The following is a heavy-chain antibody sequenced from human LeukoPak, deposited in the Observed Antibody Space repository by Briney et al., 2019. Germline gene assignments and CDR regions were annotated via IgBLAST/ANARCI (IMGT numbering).Heavy chain of an antibody. V-gene: IGHV4-59*01. CDR3: ARVSGDYNYYYYYGMDV. J-gene: IGHJ6*02. D-gene: IGHD4-17*01. CDR2: IYYSGST. CDR1: GGSISSYY. Sequence: SETLSLTCTVSGGSISSYYWSWIRQPPGKGLEWIGYIYYSGSTNYNPSLKSRVTISVDTSKNQFSLKLSSVTAADTAVYYCARVSGDYNYYYYYGMDVWGQGTTVTVS.